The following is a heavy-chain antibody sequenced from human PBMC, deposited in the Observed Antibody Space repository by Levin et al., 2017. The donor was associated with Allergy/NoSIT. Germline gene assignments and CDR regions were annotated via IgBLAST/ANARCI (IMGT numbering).Heavy chain of an antibody. D-gene: IGHD2-15*01. CDR3: ARATGGDCSGGSCYLGVFDY. V-gene: IGHV1-69*01. Sequence: KISCKASGGTFSSYAISWVRQAPGQGLEWMGGIIPIFGTANYAQKFQGRVTITADESTSTAYMELSSLRSEDTAVYYCARATGGDCSGGSCYLGVFDYWGQGTLVTVSS. CDR2: IIPIFGTA. J-gene: IGHJ4*02. CDR1: GGTFSSYA.